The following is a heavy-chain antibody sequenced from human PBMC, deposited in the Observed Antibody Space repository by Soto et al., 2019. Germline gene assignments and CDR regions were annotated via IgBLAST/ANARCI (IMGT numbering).Heavy chain of an antibody. CDR2: IYSSGNT. D-gene: IGHD3-3*01. V-gene: IGHV4-4*07. CDR1: GGTISGYY. J-gene: IGHJ5*02. Sequence: SETLSLTCSVSGGTISGYYWTWIRQPAGKGLEWIGRIYSSGNTKYNPSLQSRVTMSLDTSNNQFSLRLTSVTAADTAVYYCARGQRFSDWFDPWDQGTLVTVSS. CDR3: ARGQRFSDWFDP.